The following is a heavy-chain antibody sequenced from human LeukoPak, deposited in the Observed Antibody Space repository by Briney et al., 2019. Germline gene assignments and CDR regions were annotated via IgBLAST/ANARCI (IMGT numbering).Heavy chain of an antibody. CDR2: IIPIFGTA. D-gene: IGHD1-26*01. V-gene: IGHV1-69*05. J-gene: IGHJ6*03. Sequence: SVKVSCKTSGGSFRDYTISWVRQAPGQGLEWMGRIIPIFGTANYAQKFQGRVTITTDESTSTAYMELSSLRSEDTAVYYCARVVVGATTPYYYYMDVWGKGTTVTVSS. CDR1: GGSFRDYT. CDR3: ARVVVGATTPYYYYMDV.